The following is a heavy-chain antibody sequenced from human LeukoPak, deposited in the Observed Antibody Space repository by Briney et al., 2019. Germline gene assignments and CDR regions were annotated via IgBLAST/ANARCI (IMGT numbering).Heavy chain of an antibody. CDR1: GFTFSSYA. CDR3: ARDHRGVRDYFDY. Sequence: QPWGSLRLSCAASGFTFSSYAMHWVRQAPGKGLEWVAVISYDGSNKYYADSVKGRFTISRDNSKNTLYLQMNSLRAEDTAVYYCARDHRGVRDYFDYWGQGTLVTVSS. J-gene: IGHJ4*02. D-gene: IGHD3-10*01. V-gene: IGHV3-30-3*01. CDR2: ISYDGSNK.